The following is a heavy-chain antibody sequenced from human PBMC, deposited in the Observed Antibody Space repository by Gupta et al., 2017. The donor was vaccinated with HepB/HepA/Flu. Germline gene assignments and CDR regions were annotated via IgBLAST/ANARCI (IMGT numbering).Heavy chain of an antibody. J-gene: IGHJ4*02. V-gene: IGHV6-1*01. D-gene: IGHD3-22*01. Sequence: QLQPSGPGLVKASQALFLTGAISGHSISSNSASLNWIRQSPSRGLEWLGRTYYRSKWFNDYEVSVKSRITINADTSKKQFSLQLNSVTPEETAVYYCARETNFHDSSGLDYWGQGTMVTVSS. CDR2: TYYRSKWFN. CDR3: ARETNFHDSSGLDY. CDR1: GHSISSNSAS.